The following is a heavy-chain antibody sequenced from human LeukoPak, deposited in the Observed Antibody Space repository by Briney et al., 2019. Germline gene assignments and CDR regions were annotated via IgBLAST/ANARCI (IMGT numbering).Heavy chain of an antibody. Sequence: PGGSLRLSCAASGFTFSSYSMNWVRQAPGKGLEWVSYISSSSTIYYADSVKGRFTISRENDKNSLYLQMNSLRDEDTAVYYCAGDHALLFDYWGQGTLVTVSS. D-gene: IGHD3-10*01. CDR3: AGDHALLFDY. J-gene: IGHJ4*02. CDR1: GFTFSSYS. CDR2: ISSSSTI. V-gene: IGHV3-48*02.